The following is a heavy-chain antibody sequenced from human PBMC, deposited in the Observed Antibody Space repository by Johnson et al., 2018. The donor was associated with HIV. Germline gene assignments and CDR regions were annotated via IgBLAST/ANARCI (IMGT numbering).Heavy chain of an antibody. CDR3: GRDRKSGGGDADAFDI. J-gene: IGHJ3*02. CDR2: ISSSGSTI. D-gene: IGHD3-16*01. Sequence: QVQLVESGGGVVQPGRSLRLSCAASGFTFSDYYMSWIRQAPGKGLEWVSYISSSGSTIYYADSVKGRFTISRDNSKNSLYLQINSLRAEDKAVYYCGRDRKSGGGDADAFDIWGQGTLVSVSS. V-gene: IGHV3-11*04. CDR1: GFTFSDYY.